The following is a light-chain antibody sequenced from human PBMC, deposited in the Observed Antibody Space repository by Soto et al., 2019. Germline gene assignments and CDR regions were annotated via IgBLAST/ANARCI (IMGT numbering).Light chain of an antibody. J-gene: IGKJ4*01. CDR3: QQRSNWLT. Sequence: EIVLTQSPATLSLSPGERATLSCRASQSVSSYLAWYQQKPGQAPRLLIYAASNRATGIPARFSGSGSGTDFTLTISGLEPEDFAVYYCQQRSNWLTFGGGTKVEIK. CDR2: AAS. CDR1: QSVSSY. V-gene: IGKV3-11*01.